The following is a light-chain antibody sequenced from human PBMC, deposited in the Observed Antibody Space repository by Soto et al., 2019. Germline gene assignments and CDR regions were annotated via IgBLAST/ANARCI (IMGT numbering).Light chain of an antibody. CDR2: DAS. CDR1: QNIINW. V-gene: IGKV1-5*01. J-gene: IGKJ1*01. Sequence: DIQMTQSPSTLSASVGDRVTITCRASQNIINWLAWYQQKPGKAPKLLIYDASSLQSGVPSRYSGSGSGQEFALTIRSLQPDDFATYYCQQYNTYSGTFGQGTKVEIK. CDR3: QQYNTYSGT.